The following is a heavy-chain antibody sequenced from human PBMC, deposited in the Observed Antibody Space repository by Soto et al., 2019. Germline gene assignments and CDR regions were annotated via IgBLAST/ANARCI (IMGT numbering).Heavy chain of an antibody. V-gene: IGHV4-59*01. CDR3: ARAEMVRGYYYYGLDV. Sequence: SETLSLTCTVSGGSISSYYWSWIRQPPGKGLEWIGYIFYSGSTNYNPSLKSRVTISVDTSKNQFSLKLSSVTAADTAVYYCARAEMVRGYYYYGLDVWGQGTTVTVSS. CDR2: IFYSGST. J-gene: IGHJ6*02. CDR1: GGSISSYY. D-gene: IGHD3-10*01.